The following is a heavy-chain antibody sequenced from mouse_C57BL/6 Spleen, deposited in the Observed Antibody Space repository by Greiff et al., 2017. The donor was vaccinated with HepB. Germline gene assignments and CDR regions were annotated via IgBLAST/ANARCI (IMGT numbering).Heavy chain of an antibody. CDR2: IWGVGST. CDR1: GFSLTSYG. V-gene: IGHV2-6*01. J-gene: IGHJ3*01. D-gene: IGHD2-3*01. Sequence: VKVEESGPGLVAPSQSLSITCTVSGFSLTSYGVDWVRQSPGKGLEWLGVIWGVGSTNYNSALKSRLSISKDNSKSQVFLKMNSLQTDDTAMYYCASGDGYYERFAYWGQGTLVTVSA. CDR3: ASGDGYYERFAY.